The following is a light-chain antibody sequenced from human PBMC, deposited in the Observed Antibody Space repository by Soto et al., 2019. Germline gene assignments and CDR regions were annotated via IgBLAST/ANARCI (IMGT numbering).Light chain of an antibody. V-gene: IGLV2-14*03. CDR1: SGDIGGYKY. CDR2: DVS. Sequence: QSALTQPASVSGSPGQSIAISCTGTSGDIGGYKYVSWYQQHPGKAPKLLIYDVSNRPSGVSDRFSGSKSGNTASLTISGLQAEDEADYYCSSYTSATSAVLFGGGTKLTV. CDR3: SSYTSATSAVL. J-gene: IGLJ2*01.